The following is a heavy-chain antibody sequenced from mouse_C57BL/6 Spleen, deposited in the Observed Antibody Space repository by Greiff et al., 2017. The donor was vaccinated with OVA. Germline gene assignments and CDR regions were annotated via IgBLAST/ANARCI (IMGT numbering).Heavy chain of an antibody. J-gene: IGHJ2*01. V-gene: IGHV1-62-2*01. CDR2: FYPGSGSI. D-gene: IGHD2-4*01. CDR1: GYTFTEYT. CDR3: ARNERTVYDYGPGYCGD. Sequence: QVQLQQSGAELVKPGASVKLSCKASGYTFTEYTIHWVKQRSGQGLEWIGRFYPGSGSIKYNEKFKDKATLTADKSTSTVYMELSRLTSADSAVYFLARNERTVYDYGPGYCGDWGTSTTLTVSS.